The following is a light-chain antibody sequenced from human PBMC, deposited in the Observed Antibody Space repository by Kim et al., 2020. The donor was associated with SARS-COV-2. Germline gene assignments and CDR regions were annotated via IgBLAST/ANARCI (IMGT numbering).Light chain of an antibody. CDR3: QHYGSSLRT. V-gene: IGKV3-20*01. Sequence: EIVLTQSPGTLTLSPGERATLSCRTSQSVSSNSLAWYQQKPGQPPRLLIYGASNRATGVPDRFTGSGSGTDFTLTISRLEPEDLAVYYCQHYGSSLRTFGPGTKVDIK. CDR1: QSVSSNS. J-gene: IGKJ1*01. CDR2: GAS.